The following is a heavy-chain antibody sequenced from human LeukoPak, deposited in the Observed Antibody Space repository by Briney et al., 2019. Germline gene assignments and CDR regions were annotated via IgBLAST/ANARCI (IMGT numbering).Heavy chain of an antibody. V-gene: IGHV4-4*07. CDR2: MSISGNT. D-gene: IGHD2-21*02. Sequence: KPSETLSLTCTISGGSISSHYDSCLRHPAGKALAWIRRMSISGNTNYNPSLKSRVTISVDKSKNHFSLRLSSVTAADTAVYYCAREEVTSSNYYYYYMDVWGKGTTVTVSS. J-gene: IGHJ6*03. CDR1: GGSISSHY. CDR3: AREEVTSSNYYYYYMDV.